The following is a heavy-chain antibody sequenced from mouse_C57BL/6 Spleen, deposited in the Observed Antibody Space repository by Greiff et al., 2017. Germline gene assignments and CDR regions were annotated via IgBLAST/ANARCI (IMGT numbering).Heavy chain of an antibody. CDR1: GYAFTNYL. V-gene: IGHV1-54*01. CDR3: AKGLFGSSRYFDV. J-gene: IGHJ1*03. Sequence: QVQLQQSGAELVRPGTSVKVSCKASGYAFTNYLIEWVKQRPGQGLEWMGVINPGSGGTNYNEKFKGKATLTADKSSSTAYMQRSSLTSEDSAVYFCAKGLFGSSRYFDVWGTGTTVTVSS. D-gene: IGHD1-1*01. CDR2: INPGSGGT.